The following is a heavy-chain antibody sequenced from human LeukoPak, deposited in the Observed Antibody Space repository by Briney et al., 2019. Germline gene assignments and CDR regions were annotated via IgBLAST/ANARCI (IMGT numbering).Heavy chain of an antibody. D-gene: IGHD3-3*01. CDR1: GFTFSSYS. Sequence: GGSLRLSCAASGFTFSSYSMNWVRQAPGKGLEWVSSISSSSSYIYYADSVKGRFTISRDNAKNSLYLQMDSLRAEDTAVYYCARDRAWNYFDYWGQGTLVTVSS. V-gene: IGHV3-21*01. J-gene: IGHJ4*02. CDR2: ISSSSSYI. CDR3: ARDRAWNYFDY.